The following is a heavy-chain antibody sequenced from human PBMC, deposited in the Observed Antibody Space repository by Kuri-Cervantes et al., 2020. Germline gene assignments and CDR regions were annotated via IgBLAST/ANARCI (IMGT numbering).Heavy chain of an antibody. CDR1: GFTFSSYW. V-gene: IGHV3-74*01. J-gene: IGHJ3*02. CDR2: INSDGSST. CDR3: ARAIAVAGAFDI. D-gene: IGHD6-19*01. Sequence: GESLKISCAASGFTFSSYWMHWVRQAPGRGLVWVSRINSDGSSTSYADSVKGRFTISRGNAKNTLYLQMNSLRAEDTAVYYCARAIAVAGAFDIWGQGTMVTVSS.